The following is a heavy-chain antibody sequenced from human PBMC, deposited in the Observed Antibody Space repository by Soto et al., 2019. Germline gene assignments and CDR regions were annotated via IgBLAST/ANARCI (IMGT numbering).Heavy chain of an antibody. CDR1: GYSISSGYY. V-gene: IGHV4-38-2*01. CDR3: ARRDDSSFSCFDP. J-gene: IGHJ5*02. CDR2: IYHSGST. Sequence: PSETLSLTCAVSGYSISSGYYWGWIRQPPGKGLEWIGSIYHSGSTYYNPSPKSRVTISVDTSKNQFSLKLSSVTAADTAVYYCARRDDSSFSCFDPCGQGTLVTVS. D-gene: IGHD3-22*01.